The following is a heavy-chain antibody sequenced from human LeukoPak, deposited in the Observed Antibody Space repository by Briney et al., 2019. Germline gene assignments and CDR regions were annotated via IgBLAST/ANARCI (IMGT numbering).Heavy chain of an antibody. Sequence: SETLSLACAVYGGSFSGYYWSWIRQPPGKGLEWIGEINHSGSTNYNPSLKSRVTISVDTSKNQFSLKLSSVTAADTAVYYCARVIVATTVYYYYYGMDVWGQGTTVTVSS. CDR2: INHSGST. V-gene: IGHV4-34*01. J-gene: IGHJ6*02. CDR1: GGSFSGYY. CDR3: ARVIVATTVYYYYYGMDV. D-gene: IGHD5-12*01.